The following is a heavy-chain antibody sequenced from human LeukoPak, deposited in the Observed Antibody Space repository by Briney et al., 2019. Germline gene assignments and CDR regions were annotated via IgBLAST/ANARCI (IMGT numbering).Heavy chain of an antibody. D-gene: IGHD6-13*01. J-gene: IGHJ6*02. Sequence: PGGSLRLSCAASGFTFDDYAMHWVRQAPGKGMEWVSGISWNSGSIGYADSVKGRFTISRDNAKNSLYLQMNSLRAEDTALYYCAKAKTPAAGTWYGMDVWGQGTTVTVSS. CDR3: AKAKTPAAGTWYGMDV. CDR1: GFTFDDYA. CDR2: ISWNSGSI. V-gene: IGHV3-9*01.